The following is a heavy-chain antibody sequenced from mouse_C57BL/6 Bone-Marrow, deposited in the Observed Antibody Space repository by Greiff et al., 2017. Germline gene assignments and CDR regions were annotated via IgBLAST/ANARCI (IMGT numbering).Heavy chain of an antibody. CDR3: AKFLLIHNNGRSKAWFAY. J-gene: IGHJ3*01. CDR1: GFSLTSYG. V-gene: IGHV2-5*01. CDR2: IWRGGST. Sequence: QVQLQESGPGLVQPSQSLSITCTVSGFSLTSYGVHWVRQSPGKGLEWLGVIWRGGSTDYKAAFMSRLTITKDNSNSQVFFKMHSLQADDTAIYYCAKFLLIHNNGRSKAWFAYWGKGTLVTVSA. D-gene: IGHD1-2*01.